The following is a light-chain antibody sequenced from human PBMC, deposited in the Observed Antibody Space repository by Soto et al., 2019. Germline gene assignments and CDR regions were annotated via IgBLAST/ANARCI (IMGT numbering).Light chain of an antibody. CDR2: RAS. V-gene: IGKV3-20*01. CDR1: QSVSSSY. J-gene: IGKJ4*01. Sequence: EIVLTQSPGTLSLSPGERATLSCRASQSVSSSYLAWYQQKPGQAPKVLIYRASSRATCIPDRFSGSGSGIDFTLTISRPAPEDFAVYYCQQYGSSPLTFGGGTKVEIK. CDR3: QQYGSSPLT.